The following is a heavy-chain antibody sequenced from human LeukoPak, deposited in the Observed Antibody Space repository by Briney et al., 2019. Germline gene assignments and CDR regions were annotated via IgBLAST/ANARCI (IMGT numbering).Heavy chain of an antibody. CDR3: ARDYPSNYDFWSSYHSGGMDV. V-gene: IGHV4-61*02. CDR1: GGSISSGSYY. Sequence: SETLSLTCTVSGGSISSGSYYWSWIRQPAGKGLEWIGRIYTSGSTNYNPSLKSRVTISVDTSKNQFSLKLSSVTAADTAVYYCARDYPSNYDFWSSYHSGGMDVWGQGTTVTVSS. D-gene: IGHD3-3*01. J-gene: IGHJ6*02. CDR2: IYTSGST.